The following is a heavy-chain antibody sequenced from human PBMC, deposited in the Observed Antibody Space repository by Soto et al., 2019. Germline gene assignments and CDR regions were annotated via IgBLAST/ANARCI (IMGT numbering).Heavy chain of an antibody. D-gene: IGHD2-15*01. CDR2: ITGIDGRT. CDR3: AKDRGPYCSGGICYPPCWFDP. J-gene: IGHJ5*02. Sequence: PGGSLRLSCVGSGFTFGNYAMSWVRQAPGKGLEWVSSITGIDGRTYYADSVKGRFTICRDNPKNTLYLQMNNLRAEDTAMFYCAKDRGPYCSGGICYPPCWFDPWGQGTQVTVSS. CDR1: GFTFGNYA. V-gene: IGHV3-23*01.